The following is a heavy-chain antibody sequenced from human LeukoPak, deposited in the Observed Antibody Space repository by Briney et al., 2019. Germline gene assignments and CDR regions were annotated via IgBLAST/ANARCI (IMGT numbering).Heavy chain of an antibody. CDR1: GGSFSGYY. Sequence: ASETLSLTGAVYGGSFSGYYWSWIRQPPGKGLEWIGEINHSGSTNYDPSLKSRVTISVDTSKNQFSLKLSSVTAADTAVYYCARLPHYYDSSGRQSRRGYWGQGTLVTVSS. CDR3: ARLPHYYDSSGRQSRRGY. CDR2: INHSGST. J-gene: IGHJ4*02. V-gene: IGHV4-34*01. D-gene: IGHD3-22*01.